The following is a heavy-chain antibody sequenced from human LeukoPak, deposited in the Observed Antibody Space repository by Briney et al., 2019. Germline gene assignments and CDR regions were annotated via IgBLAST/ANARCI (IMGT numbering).Heavy chain of an antibody. CDR1: GGSISSYY. CDR3: ARAGDYYVSGSYLGY. V-gene: IGHV4-59*01. CDR2: IYHRGSA. Sequence: PSETLSLTCTVSGGSISSYYWTWIRQPPGKGLEWIGYIYHRGSANYNPSLKSRVTISVDTSKNQFSLTLSSVTAADAAVYYCARAGDYYVSGSYLGYWGQGTPVTVSP. J-gene: IGHJ4*02. D-gene: IGHD3-10*01.